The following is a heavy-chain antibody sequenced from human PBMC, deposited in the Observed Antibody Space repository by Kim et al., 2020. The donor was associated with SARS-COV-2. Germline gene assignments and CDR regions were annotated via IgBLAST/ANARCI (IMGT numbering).Heavy chain of an antibody. CDR1: GDSISNCDW. CDR2: IHHGGST. J-gene: IGHJ4*02. V-gene: IGHV4-4*02. CDR3: AKFPGGTAIRGSLD. D-gene: IGHD3-10*01. Sequence: SETLSLTCAIFGDSISNCDWCTWVRQPPGKGLEWIGEIHHGGSTNYNPSLKSRVTISLDKSRNQFSLRLTSVTAADTAVYYCAKFPGGTAIRGSLDWGQGTLVAVSS.